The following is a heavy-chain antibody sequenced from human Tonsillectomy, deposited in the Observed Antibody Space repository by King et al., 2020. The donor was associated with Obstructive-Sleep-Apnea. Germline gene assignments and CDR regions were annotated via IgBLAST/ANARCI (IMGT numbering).Heavy chain of an antibody. CDR2: INPTDGRT. V-gene: IGHV1-46*01. J-gene: IGHJ4*02. CDR1: GFTFTNYY. CDR3: ARGLRYFDSFDQ. D-gene: IGHD3-9*01. Sequence: VQLVESGAEVKKPGASVKVFCTASGFTFTNYYIHWVRQAPGQGLEWMGIINPTDGRTTYAQKFQGRLTVTRDTSTSTVHVELSSLRSEDTAVYYCARGLRYFDSFDQWGQGTLVTVSS.